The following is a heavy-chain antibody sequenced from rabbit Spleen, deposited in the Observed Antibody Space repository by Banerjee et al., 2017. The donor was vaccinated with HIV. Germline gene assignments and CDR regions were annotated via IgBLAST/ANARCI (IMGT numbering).Heavy chain of an antibody. CDR1: GFSFSSNDY. J-gene: IGHJ4*01. Sequence: QSLEESGGDLVKPGASLTLTCTASGFSFSSNDYMCWVRQAPGKGLEWISCIAGSNSGFTYSATWAKGRFTISKTSSTTVTLQMTSLTAADTATYFCARDLVAVIGWNFNLWGPGTLVTVS. CDR2: IAGSNSGFT. V-gene: IGHV1S40*01. CDR3: ARDLVAVIGWNFNL. D-gene: IGHD1-1*01.